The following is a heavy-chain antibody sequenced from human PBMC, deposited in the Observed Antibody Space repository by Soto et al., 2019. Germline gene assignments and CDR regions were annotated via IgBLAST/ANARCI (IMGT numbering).Heavy chain of an antibody. V-gene: IGHV4-59*08. CDR1: GGSISSYY. CDR2: IYYSGST. Sequence: PSETLSLTCTVSGGSISSYYWSWIRQPPGKGLEWIGYIYYSGSTNYNPSLKSRVTISVDTSKNQFSLKLSSVTAADTAVYYCARLGWGRTTVTRLPYDYWGQGTLVTVSS. D-gene: IGHD4-4*01. CDR3: ARLGWGRTTVTRLPYDY. J-gene: IGHJ4*02.